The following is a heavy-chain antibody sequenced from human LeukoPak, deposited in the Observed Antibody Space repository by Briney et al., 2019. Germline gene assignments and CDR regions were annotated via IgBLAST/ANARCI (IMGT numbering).Heavy chain of an antibody. CDR3: ARDPGRGLDY. J-gene: IGHJ4*02. D-gene: IGHD3-10*01. Sequence: GGSLRLSCAASGFTFSSYWMSWVRQAPGKGLEWAANIKQDGSDKYYVDSVKGRFTISKDNAKNSVYLQMNSLIAEDTAVYYCARDPGRGLDYWGQGTLVTVSS. V-gene: IGHV3-7*01. CDR1: GFTFSSYW. CDR2: IKQDGSDK.